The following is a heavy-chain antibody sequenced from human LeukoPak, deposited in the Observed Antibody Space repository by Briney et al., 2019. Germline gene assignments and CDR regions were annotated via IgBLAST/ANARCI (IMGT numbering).Heavy chain of an antibody. CDR3: ARHESYYYDSSGYYVDYFDY. Sequence: PSETLSLTCTVSGGSISSYYWSWIRQPPGKGLEWIGYIYYSGSTNYNPSLKSRVTISVDTSKNQFSLKLSSVTAADTAVYYCARHESYYYDSSGYYVDYFDYWGQGTLVTVSS. V-gene: IGHV4-59*08. J-gene: IGHJ4*02. D-gene: IGHD3-22*01. CDR1: GGSISSYY. CDR2: IYYSGST.